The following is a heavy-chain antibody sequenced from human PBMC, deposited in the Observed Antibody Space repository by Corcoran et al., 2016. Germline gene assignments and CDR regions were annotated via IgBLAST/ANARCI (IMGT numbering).Heavy chain of an antibody. CDR1: GGSISSSSYY. V-gene: IGHV4-39*01. J-gene: IGHJ6*02. Sequence: QLQLQESGPGLVKPSETLSLTCTVSGGSISSSSYYWGWIRQPPGKGLEWIGSIYYSGSTSYNPSLKSRVTISVDTSKNQFSLKLSSVTAADTAVYWGIAVDYYYYGMDVWGQGTTVTVSS. CDR3: IAVDYYYYGMDV. CDR2: IYYSGST. D-gene: IGHD6-19*01.